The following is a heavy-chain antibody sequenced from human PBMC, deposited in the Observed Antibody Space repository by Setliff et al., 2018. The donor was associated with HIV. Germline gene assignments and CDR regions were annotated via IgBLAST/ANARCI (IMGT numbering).Heavy chain of an antibody. V-gene: IGHV4-59*11. J-gene: IGHJ6*02. CDR2: IYTTERI. Sequence: PSETLSLTCSFSGGSISGHYWSWIRQTPGKGLGWIATIYTTERISYNPSLRSRVTTSVETSQNLFSLRLRSVTAADTGVYYCARPGSSSYYYAMDVWGLGTTVTVSS. CDR1: GGSISGHY. D-gene: IGHD3-10*01. CDR3: ARPGSSSYYYAMDV.